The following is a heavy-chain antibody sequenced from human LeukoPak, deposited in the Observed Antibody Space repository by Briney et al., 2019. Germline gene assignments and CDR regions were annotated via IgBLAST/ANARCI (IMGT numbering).Heavy chain of an antibody. CDR3: ARTLGVVVPAAMNGWFDP. V-gene: IGHV4-59*01. D-gene: IGHD2-2*01. CDR1: GGSISSYY. J-gene: IGHJ5*02. Sequence: SETLSLTCTVSGGSISSYYWSWIRQPPGKGLEWIGYIYYSGSTNYNPSLKSRVTISVDTSKNQFSLKLSSVTAADTAVYYCARTLGVVVPAAMNGWFDPWGQGTLVTVSS. CDR2: IYYSGST.